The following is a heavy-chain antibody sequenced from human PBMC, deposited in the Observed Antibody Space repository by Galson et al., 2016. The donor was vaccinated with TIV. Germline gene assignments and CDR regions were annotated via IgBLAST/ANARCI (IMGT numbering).Heavy chain of an antibody. Sequence: SVKVSCKASGGTLSRFTVSWVRQAPGQGLEWMGRIIPLLGIGNHAQKFQNRVAITADRPTSAAYMELSSLKSEDTAVYYCAIYVSSGYYSAEFFQQWGQGTLLIVSS. D-gene: IGHD3-22*01. J-gene: IGHJ1*01. CDR1: GGTLSRFT. CDR2: IIPLLGIG. V-gene: IGHV1-69*02. CDR3: AIYVSSGYYSAEFFQQ.